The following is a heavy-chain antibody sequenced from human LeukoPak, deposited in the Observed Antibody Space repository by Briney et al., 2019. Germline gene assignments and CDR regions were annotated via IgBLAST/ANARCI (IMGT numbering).Heavy chain of an antibody. V-gene: IGHV3-7*01. J-gene: IGHJ4*02. CDR2: IKEDGSED. CDR3: ARDADGYED. D-gene: IGHD5-24*01. Sequence: GGSLRLSCAASGFTFSRAWMSWVRQAPGKGLEWVANIKEDGSEDYYADSVKGRFAISKDNVKNSLYLQMNNLRAEDTAMYYCARDADGYEDWGQGTLVIVSS. CDR1: GFTFSRAW.